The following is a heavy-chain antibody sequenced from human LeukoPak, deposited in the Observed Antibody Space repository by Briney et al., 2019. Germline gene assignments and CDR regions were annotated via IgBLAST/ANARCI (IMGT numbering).Heavy chain of an antibody. J-gene: IGHJ4*02. D-gene: IGHD3-10*01. CDR1: GGSISSGSYY. Sequence: PSETLSLTCTVSGGSISSGSYYWSWIRQPAGKGLEWIGRIYTGGSTNYNPSLKSRVTISVDTSKNQVSLKLSSVTAADTAVYYCARAIEGYYGSGSYGFYFDYWGQGTLVTVSS. V-gene: IGHV4-61*02. CDR3: ARAIEGYYGSGSYGFYFDY. CDR2: IYTGGST.